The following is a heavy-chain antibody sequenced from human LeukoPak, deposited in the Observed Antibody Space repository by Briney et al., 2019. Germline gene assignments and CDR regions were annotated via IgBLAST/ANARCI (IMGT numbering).Heavy chain of an antibody. CDR1: GYTFTSYY. D-gene: IGHD1-20*01. Sequence: ASVKVSCKASGYTFTSYYMHWVRQAPGQGLEWLGIIIPSGGGTSYAQKFQGRVTMTRYTSTSTVYMELSSLRSEYTAVYYWARGGITGTTDWFDPWVQGTLVTVSS. V-gene: IGHV1-46*01. J-gene: IGHJ5*02. CDR2: IIPSGGGT. CDR3: ARGGITGTTDWFDP.